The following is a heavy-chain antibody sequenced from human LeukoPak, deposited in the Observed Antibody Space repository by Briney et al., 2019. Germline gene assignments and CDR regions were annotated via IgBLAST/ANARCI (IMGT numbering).Heavy chain of an antibody. Sequence: SETLSLTCTVSGGSISSYYWSWIRQPPGKGLVWIGYIYYSGSTNYNRSLKSRVTISVDTSKNQYSLKLSSVTAADTAVYYCARDVRSSGYNWFDPWGQGTLVTVSS. CDR2: IYYSGST. CDR1: GGSISSYY. CDR3: ARDVRSSGYNWFDP. D-gene: IGHD6-19*01. V-gene: IGHV4-59*01. J-gene: IGHJ5*02.